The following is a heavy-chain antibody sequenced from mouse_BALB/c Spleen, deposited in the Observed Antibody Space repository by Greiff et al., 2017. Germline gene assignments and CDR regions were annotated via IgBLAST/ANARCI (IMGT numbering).Heavy chain of an antibody. CDR2: INPYNDGT. Sequence: VQLKESGPELVKPGASVKMSCKASGYTFTSYVMHWVKQKPGQGLEWIGYINPYNDGTKYNEKFKGKATLTSDKSSSTAYMELSSLTSEDSAVYYCAREGPLGAMDYWGQGTSVTVSS. J-gene: IGHJ4*01. CDR3: AREGPLGAMDY. V-gene: IGHV1-14*01. CDR1: GYTFTSYV. D-gene: IGHD3-3*01.